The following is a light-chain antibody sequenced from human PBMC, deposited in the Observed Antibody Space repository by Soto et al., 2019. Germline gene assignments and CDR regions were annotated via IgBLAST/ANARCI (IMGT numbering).Light chain of an antibody. V-gene: IGKV3-20*01. CDR1: QSVSNNY. CDR2: GAS. Sequence: IVFTEAACAVSLAPGERATVSGRARQSVSNNYLAWYQQKPGQAPRLLIYGASKRATGIPDRFSGSGSGTHFTLRPSRLEPEDLAVYYCQQYGNSLTLGGGTKVDIK. J-gene: IGKJ4*01. CDR3: QQYGNSLT.